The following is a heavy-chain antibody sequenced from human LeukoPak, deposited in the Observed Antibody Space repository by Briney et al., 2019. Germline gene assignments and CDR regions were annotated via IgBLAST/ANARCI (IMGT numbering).Heavy chain of an antibody. CDR2: FDPEDGET. J-gene: IGHJ4*02. CDR3: ATDNGPNYDFWSGYIG. V-gene: IGHV1-24*01. CDR1: GYTLTELS. D-gene: IGHD3-3*01. Sequence: ASVKVSCKVSGYTLTELSMHWVRPAPGKGLEWMGGFDPEDGETIYARKFQGRVTMTEDTSTDTAYMELSSLRSEDTAVYYCATDNGPNYDFWSGYIGWGQGTLVTVSS.